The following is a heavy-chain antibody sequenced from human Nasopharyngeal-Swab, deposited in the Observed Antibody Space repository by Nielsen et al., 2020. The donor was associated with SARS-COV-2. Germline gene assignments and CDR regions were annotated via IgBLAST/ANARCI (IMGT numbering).Heavy chain of an antibody. D-gene: IGHD6-25*01. Sequence: GGSLRLSCGASGFTFSSFAMTWVRQAPGRGLGWVSAISGIVGRTFYADSVKGRFTIFRDNSKNTLYLQMNSLRAEDTAVYYCTKDVSPATSCPHAMGVWGQGTTVTVSS. J-gene: IGHJ6*02. CDR3: TKDVSPATSCPHAMGV. CDR2: ISGIVGRT. CDR1: GFTFSSFA. V-gene: IGHV3-23*01.